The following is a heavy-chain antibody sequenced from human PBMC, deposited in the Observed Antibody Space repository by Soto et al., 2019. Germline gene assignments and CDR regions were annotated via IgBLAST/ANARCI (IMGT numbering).Heavy chain of an antibody. J-gene: IGHJ5*02. CDR1: GGSISDISYC. D-gene: IGHD2-15*01. V-gene: IGHV4-39*01. CDR3: ARHKSGSDWLDP. CDR2: MFYSGAT. Sequence: SEPLSLTCTVSGGSISDISYCWGWIRQPPGKGLQWIGCMFYSGATYYNPSLKNRVTLSVDTSNNEFSLKLVSVTAPDTAVYYCARHKSGSDWLDPWGQGTLVTVSS.